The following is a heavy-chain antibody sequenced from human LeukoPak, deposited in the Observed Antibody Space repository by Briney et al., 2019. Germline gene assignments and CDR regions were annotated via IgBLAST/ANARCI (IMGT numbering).Heavy chain of an antibody. J-gene: IGHJ4*02. CDR3: AKGNGYSYGRYYFDY. CDR2: ITASGGNT. D-gene: IGHD5-18*01. CDR1: GFTFSSYA. V-gene: IGHV3-23*01. Sequence: GGSLRLSCAASGFTFSSYAMGWVRQAPGKGLEWVSAITASGGNTYYADSVKGRFTISRDNPKNTLYLQVNSLRAKDTAVYYCAKGNGYSYGRYYFDYWGQGTLVTVSS.